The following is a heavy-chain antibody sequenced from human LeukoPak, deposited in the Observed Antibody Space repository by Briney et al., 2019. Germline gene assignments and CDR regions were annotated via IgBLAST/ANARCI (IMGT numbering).Heavy chain of an antibody. Sequence: GASVKVSCKAPGYTFTGYYIHWVRQAPGQGLEWMGWINPNSGGTNYAQKFQGRVTMTRDTSISTAYMELSRLRSDDTAVYYCARDSSSWKFDYWGQGTLVTVSS. J-gene: IGHJ4*02. CDR3: ARDSSSWKFDY. V-gene: IGHV1-2*02. D-gene: IGHD6-13*01. CDR2: INPNSGGT. CDR1: GYTFTGYY.